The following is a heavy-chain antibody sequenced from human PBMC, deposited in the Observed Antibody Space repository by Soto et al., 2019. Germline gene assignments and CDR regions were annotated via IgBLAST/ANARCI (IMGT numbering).Heavy chain of an antibody. CDR1: GVSISSGGYS. V-gene: IGHV4-30-2*01. CDR3: ARVPDR. CDR2: IYHSGST. J-gene: IGHJ5*02. Sequence: SETLSLTCAVSGVSISSGGYSWSWIRQPPGKGLEWIGYIYHSGSTYYNPSLKSRVTISVDRSKNQFSLKLSSVTAADTAVYYCARVPDRWGQGTLVTVS. D-gene: IGHD2-2*01.